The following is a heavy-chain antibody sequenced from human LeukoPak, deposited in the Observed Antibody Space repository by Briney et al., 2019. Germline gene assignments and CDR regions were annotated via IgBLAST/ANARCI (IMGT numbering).Heavy chain of an antibody. CDR2: INHSGST. D-gene: IGHD3-10*01. CDR3: ARHPRLLWFGEFHYMDV. Sequence: PSETLSLTCAVYGGSFSTYYWSWVRQPPGKGLEWIGEINHSGSTNYNPSLKSRVTISVDTSKNQFSLKLSSVTAADTAVYYCARHPRLLWFGEFHYMDVWGKGTTVIISS. CDR1: GGSFSTYY. J-gene: IGHJ6*03. V-gene: IGHV4-34*01.